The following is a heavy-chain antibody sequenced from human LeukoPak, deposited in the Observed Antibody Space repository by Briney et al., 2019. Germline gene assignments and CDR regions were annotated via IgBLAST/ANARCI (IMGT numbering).Heavy chain of an antibody. Sequence: SETLSLTCTVSSGSISGSISGNRLYWNWIRQAAGKGLEWIGRVHSGETTNYNPSLAGRVTVSVDRSKNQFSLKMNSVTAADTAVYYCARDRGMDTGVAYYYYGMDVWGRGTTVTVSS. D-gene: IGHD5-18*01. CDR1: SGSISGSISGNRLY. CDR3: ARDRGMDTGVAYYYYGMDV. CDR2: VHSGETT. V-gene: IGHV4-61*02. J-gene: IGHJ6*02.